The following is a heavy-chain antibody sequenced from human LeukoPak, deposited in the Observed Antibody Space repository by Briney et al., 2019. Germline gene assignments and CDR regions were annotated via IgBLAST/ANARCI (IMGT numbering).Heavy chain of an antibody. J-gene: IGHJ4*02. CDR3: AGTTVSLFDY. CDR1: GFTFSSYA. Sequence: GGSLRLSCAASGFTFSSYAMHWVRQAPGKGLEWVSVIYSGGSTYYADSVKGRFTISRDNSKNTLYLQMNSLRAEDTAVYYCAGTTVSLFDYWGQGTLVTVSS. V-gene: IGHV3-53*01. CDR2: IYSGGST. D-gene: IGHD4-17*01.